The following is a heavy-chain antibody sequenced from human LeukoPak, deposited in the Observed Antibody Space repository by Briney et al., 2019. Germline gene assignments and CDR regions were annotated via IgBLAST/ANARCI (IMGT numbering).Heavy chain of an antibody. CDR1: GYTFTNYH. D-gene: IGHD3-22*01. J-gene: IGHJ2*01. CDR3: ARDSPYYYDSSGYPSGYFDL. V-gene: IGHV1-8*01. Sequence: ASVKVSCKASGYTFTNYHIIWVRQAAGQGPEWMGWMNPKTGYTVYAQKFRGRVTMTRYTSINTAYMELSSLRSEDTAVYYCARDSPYYYDSSGYPSGYFDLWGRGTLVTVSS. CDR2: MNPKTGYT.